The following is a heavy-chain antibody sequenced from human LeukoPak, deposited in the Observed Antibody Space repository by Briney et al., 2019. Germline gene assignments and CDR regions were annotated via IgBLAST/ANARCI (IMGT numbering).Heavy chain of an antibody. CDR1: GFTVSSNY. Sequence: GGSLRLSCAASGFTVSSNYMSWVRQAPGKGLEWVSVIYSGDTTYHADSVKGRFTISRDNSKKTLYLQMNSLRAEDTAVYYCARETGDDAFDIWGQGTMVTVSS. J-gene: IGHJ3*02. D-gene: IGHD7-27*01. V-gene: IGHV3-66*01. CDR3: ARETGDDAFDI. CDR2: IYSGDTT.